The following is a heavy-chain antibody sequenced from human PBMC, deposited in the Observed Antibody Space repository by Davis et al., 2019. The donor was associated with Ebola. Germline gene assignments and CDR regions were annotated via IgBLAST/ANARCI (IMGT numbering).Heavy chain of an antibody. J-gene: IGHJ6*02. D-gene: IGHD3-10*01. Sequence: SETLSLTCTVSGGSISSSSYYWGWIRQPPGKGLEWIGSIYYSGITYYNPSLKSRVTISVDTSKNQFSLKLSSVTAADTAVYYCTRSGVYYYGSGSYLYYYYGMDVWGQGTTVTVSS. CDR2: IYYSGIT. CDR3: TRSGVYYYGSGSYLYYYYGMDV. CDR1: GGSISSSSYY. V-gene: IGHV4-39*07.